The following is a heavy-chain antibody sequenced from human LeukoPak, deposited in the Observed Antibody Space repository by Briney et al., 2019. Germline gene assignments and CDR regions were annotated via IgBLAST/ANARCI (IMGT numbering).Heavy chain of an antibody. V-gene: IGHV3-7*05. CDR2: INKDGSEK. J-gene: IGHJ4*02. CDR1: GFNFNRFW. CDR3: ACRAITDRPYYLDF. D-gene: IGHD6-6*01. Sequence: GGCLRLSCAASGFNFNRFWMSWVRQAPGKGLEWVAHINKDGSEKYYVDPVRGRFTISRDNAKNSLSLQMNSLRAEDTALYYCACRAITDRPYYLDFWGQGTLVTVSS.